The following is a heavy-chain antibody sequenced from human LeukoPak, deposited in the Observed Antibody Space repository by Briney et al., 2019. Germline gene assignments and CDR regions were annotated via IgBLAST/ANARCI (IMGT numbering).Heavy chain of an antibody. D-gene: IGHD1-26*01. CDR3: RKSPGQGIVGSSPAYNYYMDV. V-gene: IGHV3-23*01. CDR2: ISGSGGTT. Sequence: VGSLRLSCAASRFTFSSYAMSWVRQAPGKGLEWLSSISGSGGTTYYADSARGRCTISRDNSKNTLYLQMNSLRAEDRAVYYCRKSPGQGIVGSSPAYNYYMDVWGKGTTVTVSS. J-gene: IGHJ6*03. CDR1: RFTFSSYA.